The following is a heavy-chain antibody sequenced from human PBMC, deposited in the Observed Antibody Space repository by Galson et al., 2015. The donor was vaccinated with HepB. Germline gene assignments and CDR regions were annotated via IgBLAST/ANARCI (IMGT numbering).Heavy chain of an antibody. D-gene: IGHD3-22*01. V-gene: IGHV1-69*13. J-gene: IGHJ2*01. Sequence: SVKVSCKASGGTFSSYAISWVRQAPGQGLEWMGGIIPIFGTANYAQKFQGRVTITAGESTSTAYMELSSLRSEDTAVYYCARYSDDSSGYYYWYFDLWGRGTLVTVSS. CDR2: IIPIFGTA. CDR1: GGTFSSYA. CDR3: ARYSDDSSGYYYWYFDL.